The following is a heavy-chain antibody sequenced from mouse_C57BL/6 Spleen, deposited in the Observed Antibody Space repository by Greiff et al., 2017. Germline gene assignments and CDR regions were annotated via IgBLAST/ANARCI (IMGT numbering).Heavy chain of an antibody. CDR1: GFTFSDYG. CDR3: ARALYGYDGGFAY. CDR2: ISSGSSTI. J-gene: IGHJ3*01. V-gene: IGHV5-17*01. Sequence: DVQLVESGGGLVKPGGSLKLSCAASGFTFSDYGMHWVRQAPEKGLELVAYISSGSSTIYYADTVKGRFTISRATAKQTLVLQMTSLSSEDTAMYYCARALYGYDGGFAYWGQGTLVTVSS. D-gene: IGHD2-2*01.